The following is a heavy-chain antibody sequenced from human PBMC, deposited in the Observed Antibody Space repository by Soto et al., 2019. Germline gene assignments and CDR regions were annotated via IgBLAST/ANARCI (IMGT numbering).Heavy chain of an antibody. J-gene: IGHJ6*02. CDR1: CGSIISSSYY. CDR3: ASNYDFWSGKGYYYGMDV. CDR2: IYYSGST. D-gene: IGHD3-3*01. V-gene: IGHV4-39*01. Sequence: SETLSLTCTFSCGSIISSSYYWGWIRQPPGKGLEWIGSIYYSGSTYYNPSLKSRVTISVDTSKNQFSLKLSSVTAADTAVYYCASNYDFWSGKGYYYGMDVWGQGTTVTVSS.